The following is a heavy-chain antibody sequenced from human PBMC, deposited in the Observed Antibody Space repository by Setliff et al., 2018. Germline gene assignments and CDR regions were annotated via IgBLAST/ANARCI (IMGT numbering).Heavy chain of an antibody. CDR1: GGSISSRSYY. Sequence: SETLSLTCTVSGGSISSRSYYWGWNRQPPGKGLEWIGSIYYSGSTYYKPSLKSRVTISVDTSKNQFSLKLSSVTAADTAVYYCARVSSYGSGSYYYYYYGMDVWGQGTTVTVYS. CDR2: IYYSGST. D-gene: IGHD3-10*01. J-gene: IGHJ6*02. CDR3: ARVSSYGSGSYYYYYYGMDV. V-gene: IGHV4-39*07.